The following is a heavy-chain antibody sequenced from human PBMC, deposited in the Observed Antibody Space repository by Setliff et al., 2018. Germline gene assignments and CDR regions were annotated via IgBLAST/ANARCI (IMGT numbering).Heavy chain of an antibody. CDR2: IRSKAYGGTT. CDR1: GFTFSSYA. D-gene: IGHD3-3*01. J-gene: IGHJ6*03. CDR3: TREASVDFWSGYPYYYYMDV. V-gene: IGHV3-49*04. Sequence: QPGGSLRLSCAASGFTFSSYAMSWVRQAPGKGLEWVGFIRSKAYGGTTEYAASVKGRFTISRDDSKSIAYLQMNSLKTEDTAVYYCTREASVDFWSGYPYYYYMDVWGKGTTVTVS.